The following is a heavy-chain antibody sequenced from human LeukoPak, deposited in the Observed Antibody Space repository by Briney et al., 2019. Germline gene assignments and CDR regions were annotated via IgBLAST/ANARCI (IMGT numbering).Heavy chain of an antibody. CDR3: ARDHDSSGYYDY. CDR2: ISGSSSYI. D-gene: IGHD3-22*01. V-gene: IGHV3-21*01. Sequence: GGSLRLSCAASGFTFSSYSMNWVRQAPGKGLEWVSSISGSSSYIYYADSVKGRFTISRDNAKNSLYLQMNSLRAEDTAVYYCARDHDSSGYYDYWGQGTLVTVSS. J-gene: IGHJ4*02. CDR1: GFTFSSYS.